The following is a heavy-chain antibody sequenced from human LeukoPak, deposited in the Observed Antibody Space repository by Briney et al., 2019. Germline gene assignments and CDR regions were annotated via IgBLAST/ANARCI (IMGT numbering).Heavy chain of an antibody. Sequence: GGSLRLSCAASGFTFSSYSMNWVRQAPGKGLEWVSSISSSSSYIYYADSVKGRFTISRDNAKNPLYLQMNSLRAEDTAVYYCARERYSSSWYEVDYYYGMDVWGKGTTVTVSS. V-gene: IGHV3-21*01. CDR3: ARERYSSSWYEVDYYYGMDV. D-gene: IGHD6-13*01. J-gene: IGHJ6*04. CDR2: ISSSSSYI. CDR1: GFTFSSYS.